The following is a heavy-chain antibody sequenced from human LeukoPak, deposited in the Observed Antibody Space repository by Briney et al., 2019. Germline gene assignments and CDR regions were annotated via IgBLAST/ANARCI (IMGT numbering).Heavy chain of an antibody. J-gene: IGHJ4*02. CDR1: GDSISRSY. V-gene: IGHV4-59*08. D-gene: IGHD6-13*01. CDR2: IYYIGST. CDR3: ARHAGSSWSFFDY. Sequence: SETLSLTCTVSGDSISRSYGSWIRQPPGKGLEWLGYIYYIGSTNYNPSLKSRVTISIDTSKNQFSLKLSSVTAADTAVYYCARHAGSSWSFFDYWGQGTLVTVSS.